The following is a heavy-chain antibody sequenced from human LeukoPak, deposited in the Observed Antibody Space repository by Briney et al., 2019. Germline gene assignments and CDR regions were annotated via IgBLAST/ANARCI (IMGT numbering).Heavy chain of an antibody. V-gene: IGHV3-53*01. CDR3: ARDIAYDSSGYYSPHFDY. D-gene: IGHD3-22*01. CDR1: GFTVSSNY. J-gene: IGHJ4*02. CDR2: IYSGGST. Sequence: PGGSLRLSCAASGFTVSSNYMSWVRQAPGKGLEWVSVIYSGGSTYYADSVKGRFTISRDNSKNPLYLQMNSLRAEDTAVYYCARDIAYDSSGYYSPHFDYWGQGTLVTVSS.